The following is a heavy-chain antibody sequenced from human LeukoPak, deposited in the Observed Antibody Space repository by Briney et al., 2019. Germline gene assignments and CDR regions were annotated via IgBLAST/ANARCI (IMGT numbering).Heavy chain of an antibody. D-gene: IGHD1-26*01. CDR2: INPNSGTT. J-gene: IGHJ3*02. CDR1: GYTFTGYY. V-gene: IGHV1-2*02. CDR3: AKDPQWEWLNNDAFDI. Sequence: ASVRVSCKASGYTFTGYYLHWVRQAPGQGLEWMGWINPNSGTTRYAQNFQGRVTMTRDTSISTAYMELRRLRSDDTAEYYCAKDPQWEWLNNDAFDIWGQGTMVTVSS.